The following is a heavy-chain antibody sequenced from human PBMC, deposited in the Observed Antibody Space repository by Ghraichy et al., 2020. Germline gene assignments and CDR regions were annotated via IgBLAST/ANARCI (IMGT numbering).Heavy chain of an antibody. J-gene: IGHJ4*02. D-gene: IGHD2-15*01. CDR1: GYSFTSYW. V-gene: IGHV5-51*01. CDR3: ARQFFDYCSGGSCYSDPFDY. Sequence: GESLNISCKGSGYSFTSYWIGWVRQMPGKGLEWMGIIYPGDSDTRYSPSFQGQVTISADKSISTAYLQWSSLKASDTAMYYCARQFFDYCSGGSCYSDPFDYWGQGTQVTVSS. CDR2: IYPGDSDT.